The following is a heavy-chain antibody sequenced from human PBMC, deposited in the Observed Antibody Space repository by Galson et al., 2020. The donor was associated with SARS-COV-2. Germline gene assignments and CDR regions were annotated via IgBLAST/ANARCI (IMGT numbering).Heavy chain of an antibody. CDR3: ARDERRSYYYDSSGYYEGGLYWYLDL. D-gene: IGHD3-22*01. J-gene: IGHJ2*01. V-gene: IGHV3-21*01. CDR1: GFTFSSYS. CDR2: ISSSSSYI. Sequence: GGSLRLSCAASGFTFSSYSMNWVRQAPGKGLEWVSSISSSSSYIYYADSVKGRFTISRDNAKNSLYLQMNSLRAEDTAVYYCARDERRSYYYDSSGYYEGGLYWYLDLLGRGTLVTVSS.